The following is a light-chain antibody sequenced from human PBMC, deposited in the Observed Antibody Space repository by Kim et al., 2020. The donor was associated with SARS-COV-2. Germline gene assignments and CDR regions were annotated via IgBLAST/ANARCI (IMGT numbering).Light chain of an antibody. CDR2: GKN. CDR1: SLRSYY. J-gene: IGLJ2*01. CDR3: NSRDSNENVF. Sequence: ALGQTVTITCQGDSLRSYYATWYQQKPGQAPIPVIYGKNNRPSGIPDRFSGFSSGNTAYLTITGTQAGDEADYYGNSRDSNENVFFGGGTQLTVL. V-gene: IGLV3-19*01.